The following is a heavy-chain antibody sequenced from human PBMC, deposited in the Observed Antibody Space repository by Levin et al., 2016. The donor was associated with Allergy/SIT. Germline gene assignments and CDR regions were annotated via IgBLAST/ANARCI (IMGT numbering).Heavy chain of an antibody. Sequence: GGSLRLSCAASGFTFSNAWMSWVRQAPGKGLEWVAVIWYDGSNKYYADSVKGRFTISRDNSKNTLYLQMNSLRAEDTAVYYCAKEWSIAAAGTFDYWGQGTLVTVSS. CDR3: AKEWSIAAAGTFDY. CDR2: IWYDGSNK. CDR1: GFTFSNAW. V-gene: IGHV3-30*02. D-gene: IGHD6-13*01. J-gene: IGHJ4*02.